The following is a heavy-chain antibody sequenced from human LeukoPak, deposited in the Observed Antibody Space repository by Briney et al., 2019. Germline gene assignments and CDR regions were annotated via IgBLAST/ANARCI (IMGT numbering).Heavy chain of an antibody. CDR2: INPNTGDT. CDR3: ARDEGFCNGDNHYPELGY. V-gene: IGHV1-2*02. J-gene: IGHJ4*02. CDR1: GYTFTRYY. Sequence: WASVKVSRKASGYTFTRYYLFWVRQARGQGLEGMGWINPNTGDTRYGQKFQGRVTLTRDTSIRTTYRELSSLRSDGTAVYYRARDEGFCNGDNHYPELGYWSQGTLVTVS. D-gene: IGHD4/OR15-4a*01.